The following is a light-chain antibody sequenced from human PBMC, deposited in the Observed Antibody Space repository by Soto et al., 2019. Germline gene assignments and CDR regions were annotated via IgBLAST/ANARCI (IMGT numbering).Light chain of an antibody. CDR1: SSDVGGYNY. CDR3: SSYAGSNNIV. V-gene: IGLV2-8*01. J-gene: IGLJ1*01. CDR2: EVT. Sequence: QSALTQPRSVSGSPGQSVTISCTGTSSDVGGYNYVSWYQQHPGKVPKLMIYEVTKRPSGVPDRFSGSRSGNTASLTVSGLQAEDEADYYCSSYAGSNNIVFGTGTKVTVL.